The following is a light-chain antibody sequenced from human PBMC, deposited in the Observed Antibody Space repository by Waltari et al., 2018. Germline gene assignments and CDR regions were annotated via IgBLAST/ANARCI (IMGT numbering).Light chain of an antibody. V-gene: IGLV2-14*04. J-gene: IGLJ3*02. CDR2: DVS. Sequence: CTGTSSDVGGYNYVSWYQQHPGKAPKLMIYDVSNRPSGVSNRFSGSKSGNTASLTISGLQAEDEADYYCSSYTSSSTGVFGGGTKLTVL. CDR3: SSYTSSSTGV. CDR1: SSDVGGYNY.